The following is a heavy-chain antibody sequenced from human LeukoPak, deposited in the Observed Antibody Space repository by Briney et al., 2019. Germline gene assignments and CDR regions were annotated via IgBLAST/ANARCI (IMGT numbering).Heavy chain of an antibody. D-gene: IGHD2-21*02. Sequence: GGSLRLSCAASGFTFSSYWMHWVRQAPGKGLVWVSRINSDGSSTSYADSVKGRFTISRDNAKNTLYLQMNSLRAEDTAVYYCVKERVVTAAFDIWGQGTMVTVSS. CDR1: GFTFSSYW. CDR2: INSDGSST. J-gene: IGHJ3*02. CDR3: VKERVVTAAFDI. V-gene: IGHV3-74*01.